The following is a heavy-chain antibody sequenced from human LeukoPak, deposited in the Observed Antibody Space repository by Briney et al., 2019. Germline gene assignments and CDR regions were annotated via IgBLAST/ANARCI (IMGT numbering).Heavy chain of an antibody. CDR1: GGTFSSYA. CDR2: IIPIFGTA. V-gene: IGHV1-69*05. Sequence: SVKVSCKASGGTFSSYAISWVRQAPGQGLEWMGGIIPIFGTANYAQKFQGRVTITTDESTSTAYMELSSLRSEDTAVYYCASSLDGEAFDIWGQGTMATVSS. J-gene: IGHJ3*02. CDR3: ASSLDGEAFDI. D-gene: IGHD3-10*01.